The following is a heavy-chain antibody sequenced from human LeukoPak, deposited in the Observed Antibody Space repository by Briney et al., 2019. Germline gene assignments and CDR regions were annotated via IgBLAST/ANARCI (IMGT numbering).Heavy chain of an antibody. Sequence: SETLSLTCTVSGGSMSSYYWSWMRQPPGSGLEWIGYIHYSGSTKYNPSLKSRVLISVDTSKNQFSLKLTSVTAADTAVYYCARHYGSGTYPLDYWGQGTLVTVSS. D-gene: IGHD3-10*01. CDR3: ARHYGSGTYPLDY. CDR1: GGSMSSYY. J-gene: IGHJ4*02. V-gene: IGHV4-59*08. CDR2: IHYSGST.